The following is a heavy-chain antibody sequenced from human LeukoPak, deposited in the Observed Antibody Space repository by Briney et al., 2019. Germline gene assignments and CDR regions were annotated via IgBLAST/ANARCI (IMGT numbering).Heavy chain of an antibody. D-gene: IGHD2-21*01. Sequence: EASVKVSCKASGYTFTSYAMHWVRQAPGRRLEWMGWINAGNGNTKYSQEFQGRVTITRDTSASTAYMELSSLRSEDMAVYYCARDRFARGPYYYMDVWGKGTTVTVSS. CDR2: INAGNGNT. CDR3: ARDRFARGPYYYMDV. V-gene: IGHV1-3*03. CDR1: GYTFTSYA. J-gene: IGHJ6*03.